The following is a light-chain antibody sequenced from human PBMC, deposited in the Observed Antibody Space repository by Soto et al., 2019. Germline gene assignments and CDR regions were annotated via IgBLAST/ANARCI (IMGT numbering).Light chain of an antibody. J-gene: IGKJ4*01. Sequence: DIQLTQSPSSLYASVGDTVTITCRASQSISTYLNWWQHKPGTAPRLLISSASNLHTGVPSRFSGSGPGAAFTLTIRSLQPEDSATYFCQQNFNIILTFGGGTKVDIK. V-gene: IGKV1-39*01. CDR3: QQNFNIILT. CDR2: SAS. CDR1: QSISTY.